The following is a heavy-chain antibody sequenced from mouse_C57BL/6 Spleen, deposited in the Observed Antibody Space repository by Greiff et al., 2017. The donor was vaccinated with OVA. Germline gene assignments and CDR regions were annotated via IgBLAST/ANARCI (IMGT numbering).Heavy chain of an antibody. Sequence: VQLQQSGPELVKPGASVKISCKASGYAFSSSWMNWVKQRPGKGLEWIGRIYPGDGVTNYNGKFKGKATLTVDKSSSTAYMQLSSLTSADYAVESCVHYCGSRLDYWGQGTTVTVSA. CDR2: IYPGDGVT. D-gene: IGHD1-1*02. CDR1: GYAFSSSW. V-gene: IGHV1-82*01. CDR3: VHYCGSRLDY. J-gene: IGHJ2*01.